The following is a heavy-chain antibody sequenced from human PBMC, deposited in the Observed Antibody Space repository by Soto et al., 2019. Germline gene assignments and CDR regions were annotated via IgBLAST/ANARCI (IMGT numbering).Heavy chain of an antibody. CDR1: GGYISSYC. CDR2: IYYSGST. CDR3: ARQGGYGMDV. Sequence: SVTMSVTCAVDGGYISSYCWSWIRQPPGKGLEWIGYIYYSGSTNYNPSLKSRVTISVDTSKNQFSLKLSSVTAVDTAVYYCARQGGYGMDVWGQGTTVTVSS. J-gene: IGHJ6*02. V-gene: IGHV4-59*01.